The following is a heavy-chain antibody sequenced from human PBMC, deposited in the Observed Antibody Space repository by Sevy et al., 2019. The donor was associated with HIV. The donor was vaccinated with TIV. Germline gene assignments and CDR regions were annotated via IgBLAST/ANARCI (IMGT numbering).Heavy chain of an antibody. Sequence: KQSQTLSLTCGISGDSISSNSAAWNCIRLSPSRGLEWLGRTYYRSKWQNDYAVSVKSRLTINPDTSKNQFSLQLKSVTPEDTAVYYCARTYSGHSFDAFDIWGHGTMVTVSS. V-gene: IGHV6-1*01. CDR1: GDSISSNSAA. CDR2: TYYRSKWQN. J-gene: IGHJ3*02. CDR3: ARTYSGHSFDAFDI. D-gene: IGHD4-4*01.